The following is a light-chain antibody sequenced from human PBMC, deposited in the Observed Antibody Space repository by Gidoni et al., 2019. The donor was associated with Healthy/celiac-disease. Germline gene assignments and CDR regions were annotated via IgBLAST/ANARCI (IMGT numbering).Light chain of an antibody. CDR3: QQFNNALT. J-gene: IGKJ4*01. V-gene: IGKV1D-13*01. CDR2: DAS. Sequence: AIQLTQSPSSLSASVGDRVTITCRASQGISSALAWYQQKPGKAPKLLIYDASSLESGVPSRFSGSGSGTDSTLTISSLQPEDFATYYCQQFNNALTFGGGTKVEIK. CDR1: QGISSA.